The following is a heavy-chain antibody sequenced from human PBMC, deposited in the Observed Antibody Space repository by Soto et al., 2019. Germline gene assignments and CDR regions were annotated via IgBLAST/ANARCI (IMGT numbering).Heavy chain of an antibody. V-gene: IGHV4-31*03. J-gene: IGHJ5*02. CDR2: IYYSGST. D-gene: IGHD2-2*01. CDR3: ARGKATRSNTSWFDP. Sequence: QVQLQESGPGLVKPSQTLSLTCTVSGGSISSGGYYWSWIRQHPGKGLEWIGYIYYSGSTYYNPSLKRRVTITVDTSKNQTSLKLSSVTAADTAVYYCARGKATRSNTSWFDPWGQGTLVTVSS. CDR1: GGSISSGGYY.